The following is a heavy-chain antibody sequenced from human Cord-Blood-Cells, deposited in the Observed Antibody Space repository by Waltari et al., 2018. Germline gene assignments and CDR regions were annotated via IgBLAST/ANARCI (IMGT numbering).Heavy chain of an antibody. CDR2: INHSGST. Sequence: QVQLQQWGAGLLKPSETLSLTCAVYGGSFSGSYWSWTRQPPGKGLEWIGEINHSGSTNYNPSLKSRVTISVDTSKNQFSLKLSSVTAADTTVYYCARFLSGQLSIDYWGQGTLVTVSS. CDR3: ARFLSGQLSIDY. J-gene: IGHJ4*02. V-gene: IGHV4-34*01. CDR1: GGSFSGSY. D-gene: IGHD6-6*01.